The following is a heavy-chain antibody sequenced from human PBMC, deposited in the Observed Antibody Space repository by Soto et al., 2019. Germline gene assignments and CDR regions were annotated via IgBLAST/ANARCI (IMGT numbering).Heavy chain of an antibody. D-gene: IGHD3-3*01. CDR2: IYYSGDT. V-gene: IGHV4-39*02. CDR3: ARDMVHAPYYDFWSGYYPPSPSDAFDI. J-gene: IGHJ3*02. CDR1: GGSIGSNSYY. Sequence: SETLSLTCTVSGGSIGSNSYYWGWIRQPPGKGLEWMGSIYYSGDTYFHPSLKSRVTISVDTSKSQFSLQLTSVTAADTAVYYCARDMVHAPYYDFWSGYYPPSPSDAFDIWGQGTMVTVSS.